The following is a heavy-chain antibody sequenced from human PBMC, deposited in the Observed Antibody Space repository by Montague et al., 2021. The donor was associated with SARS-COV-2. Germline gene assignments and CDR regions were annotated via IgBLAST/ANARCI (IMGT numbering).Heavy chain of an antibody. V-gene: IGHV3-23*01. CDR1: GFTFSSYA. CDR2: ISGSGGST. Sequence: SLRLSCAASGFTFSSYAMSWVRQAPVKGLEWVSAISGSGGSTYYXDSXQGRFTISRDNSKNTLYLQMNSLRAEDTAVYYCRVGNYYDSISDYWGQGTLVTVSS. J-gene: IGHJ4*02. D-gene: IGHD3-22*01. CDR3: RVGNYYDSISDY.